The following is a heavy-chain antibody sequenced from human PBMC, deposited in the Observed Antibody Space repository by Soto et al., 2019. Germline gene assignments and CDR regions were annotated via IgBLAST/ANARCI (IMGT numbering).Heavy chain of an antibody. CDR2: ISGSGGST. Sequence: EVQLLESGGGLVQPGGSLRLSCAASGFTFSSYAMSWVRQAPGKGLEWVSAISGSGGSTYYADSVKGRFTISRDNSKNTLYLQMNSLRAEDTAVYYCARGQGYYGSGSYYVFDYWVQGPLVTVSS. CDR1: GFTFSSYA. D-gene: IGHD3-10*01. CDR3: ARGQGYYGSGSYYVFDY. V-gene: IGHV3-23*01. J-gene: IGHJ4*02.